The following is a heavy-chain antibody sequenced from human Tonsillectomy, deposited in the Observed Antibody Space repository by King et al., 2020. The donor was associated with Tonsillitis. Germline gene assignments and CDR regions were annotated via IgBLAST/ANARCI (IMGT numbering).Heavy chain of an antibody. CDR3: ARDSGSCNGCAFDI. CDR2: IKEDGSET. CDR1: GVTFSSYW. Sequence: DVQLVESGGGLVQPGGSLRLSCAASGVTFSSYWMSWVRQAPGRGLEWVANIKEDGSETFYVDSVKGRFTISRDNAKNSLYLQMNSLRAEETAVYYCARDSGSCNGCAFDIWGQGTMVTVSS. J-gene: IGHJ3*02. V-gene: IGHV3-7*01. D-gene: IGHD2-15*01.